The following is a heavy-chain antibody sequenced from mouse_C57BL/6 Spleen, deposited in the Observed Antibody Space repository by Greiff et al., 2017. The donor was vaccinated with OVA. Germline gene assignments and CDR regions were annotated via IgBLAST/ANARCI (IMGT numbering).Heavy chain of an antibody. D-gene: IGHD1-1*01. CDR3: ARGLTNGSPLAWFAY. Sequence: QVQLQQSGAELVKPGASVKMSCKASGYTFTSYWITWVKQRPGQGLEWIGDIYPGSGSTNYNEKFKSKATLTVDTSSTTAYMQLISLTSECSAVYYCARGLTNGSPLAWFAYWGQGTLVTVSA. CDR2: IYPGSGST. V-gene: IGHV1-55*01. J-gene: IGHJ3*01. CDR1: GYTFTSYW.